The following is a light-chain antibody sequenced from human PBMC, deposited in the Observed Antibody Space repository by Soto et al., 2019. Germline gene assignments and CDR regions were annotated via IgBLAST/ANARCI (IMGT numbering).Light chain of an antibody. V-gene: IGLV3-21*02. Sequence: SYELTQPPSVSLAPGQTARITCGGNNIGGKSLHWYQQEPGQAPVLVVYDDGDRPSGIPERFSGSNSGNTATLTISRVEAGDEADYYCQVWDNKYDHYVFGTGTKVTVL. CDR1: NIGGKS. J-gene: IGLJ1*01. CDR3: QVWDNKYDHYV. CDR2: DDG.